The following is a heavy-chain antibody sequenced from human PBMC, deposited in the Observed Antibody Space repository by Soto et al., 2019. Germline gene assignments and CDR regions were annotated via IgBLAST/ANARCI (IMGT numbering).Heavy chain of an antibody. V-gene: IGHV1-24*01. Sequence: ASVKVSCKVSGYTLTELSMHWVRQAPGKGLEWMGGFDPEDGETIYAQKFQGRVTMTEDTSTDTAYMELSSLRSEDTAVYYCATGLFGVVIRELVFDYWGQGTLVTVSS. J-gene: IGHJ4*02. CDR2: FDPEDGET. CDR1: GYTLTELS. D-gene: IGHD3-3*01. CDR3: ATGLFGVVIRELVFDY.